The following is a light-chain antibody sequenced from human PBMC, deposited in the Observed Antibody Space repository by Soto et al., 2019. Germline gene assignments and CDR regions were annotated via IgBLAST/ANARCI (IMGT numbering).Light chain of an antibody. Sequence: DIQMTQSPSPLSASVGDRVTITCRASQSISSYLNWYQQKPGKAPKLLIYAASSLQSGVPSRFSGSGSGTDFTLTISSLQPEDVATYYCQKYNSAPSWTFGQGTKVDIK. V-gene: IGKV1-39*01. J-gene: IGKJ1*01. CDR1: QSISSY. CDR2: AAS. CDR3: QKYNSAPSWT.